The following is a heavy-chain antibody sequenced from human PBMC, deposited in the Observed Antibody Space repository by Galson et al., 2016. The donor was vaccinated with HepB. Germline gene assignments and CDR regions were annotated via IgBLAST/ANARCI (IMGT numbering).Heavy chain of an antibody. V-gene: IGHV1-8*01. Sequence: TFTSNDINWVRQATGQGLEWMGWMNPNSGNTGYAQKFQGRVTMTRNTSIRTAYMELSSLRSEDTAVYYCASVSVVGGGMDVWGQGTTVTVSS. J-gene: IGHJ6*02. CDR2: MNPNSGNT. D-gene: IGHD3-10*01. CDR3: ASVSVVGGGMDV. CDR1: TFTSND.